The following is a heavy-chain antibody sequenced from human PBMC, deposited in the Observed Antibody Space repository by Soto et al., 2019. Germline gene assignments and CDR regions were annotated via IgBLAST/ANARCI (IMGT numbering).Heavy chain of an antibody. J-gene: IGHJ3*02. D-gene: IGHD6-6*01. CDR3: AKEMSARLAFDI. CDR2: ISGSGGST. Sequence: EVQLLESGGGLVQPGGSLRLSCAASGFTFSSYAMSWVRQAPGKGLEWVSFISGSGGSTYYADSVKGGFTVSRDNSKNTVYVQMTSLRAEDTDIYYCAKEMSARLAFDICGQGTMVTVSS. V-gene: IGHV3-23*01. CDR1: GFTFSSYA.